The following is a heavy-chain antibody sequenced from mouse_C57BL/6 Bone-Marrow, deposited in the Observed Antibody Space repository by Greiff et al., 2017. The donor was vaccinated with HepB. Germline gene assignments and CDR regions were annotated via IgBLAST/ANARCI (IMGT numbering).Heavy chain of an antibody. CDR2: ILPGSGST. V-gene: IGHV1-9*01. D-gene: IGHD1-1*01. CDR1: GYTFTGYW. Sequence: VQLQQPGAELVKPGASVKLSCKASGYTFTGYWIEWVKQRPGHGLEWIGEILPGSGSTNYNEKFKGKATFTADTSSNTAYMQLSSLTTEDSAIYYCASHTTVVAHWYFDVWGTGTTVTVSS. CDR3: ASHTTVVAHWYFDV. J-gene: IGHJ1*03.